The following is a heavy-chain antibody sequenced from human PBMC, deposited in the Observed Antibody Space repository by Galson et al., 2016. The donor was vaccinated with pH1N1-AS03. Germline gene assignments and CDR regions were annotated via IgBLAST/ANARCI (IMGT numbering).Heavy chain of an antibody. J-gene: IGHJ1*01. CDR3: GNGWSSSGAGH. V-gene: IGHV3-30*18. D-gene: IGHD3-22*01. Sequence: SLRLSCAASGFSFSEYDMHWARQAPGKGLEWVALSSVDGINKYYGDSVKGRFTISRDNSKSTLYLQMNSLRAEDTAVYDCGNGWSSSGAGHLGQGTLVTVSS. CDR2: SSVDGINK. CDR1: GFSFSEYD.